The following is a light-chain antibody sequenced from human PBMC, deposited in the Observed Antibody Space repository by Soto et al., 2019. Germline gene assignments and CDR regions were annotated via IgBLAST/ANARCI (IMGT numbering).Light chain of an antibody. CDR3: QQLWTYPLT. J-gene: IGKJ4*01. Sequence: DTQLTQSPSFLSASVGDRVTITCRASQDVSWSLGWYQQKPGKAPKLLISAASTLHSGVPSRFSGSGSGTDFTLTISSLQPEDFATYYCQQLWTYPLTFGGGTKVEI. CDR2: AAS. V-gene: IGKV1-9*01. CDR1: QDVSWS.